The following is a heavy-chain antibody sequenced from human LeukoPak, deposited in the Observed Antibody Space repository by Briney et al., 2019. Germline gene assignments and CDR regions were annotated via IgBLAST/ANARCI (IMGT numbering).Heavy chain of an antibody. CDR1: VHSFSGQW. Sequence: GRSLRLSCTASVHSFSGQWMNWVRQSPGQGLEWVANIKYDGCEKCYVDSVKGRYTVSREDAKNSLSLQMDSVRPEDTAVYYCAFDNNFKYWGQGTLVIVSS. CDR3: AFDNNFKY. J-gene: IGHJ4*02. CDR2: IKYDGCEK. D-gene: IGHD5-24*01. V-gene: IGHV3-7*01.